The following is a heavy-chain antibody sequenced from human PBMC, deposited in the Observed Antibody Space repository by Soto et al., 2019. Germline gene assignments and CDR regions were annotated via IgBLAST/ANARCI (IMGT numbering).Heavy chain of an antibody. CDR3: ARLPVVVIALGYFDP. Sequence: QLQLQESGPGLVKPSETLSLTCTVSGDSISSSYYWGWVRQPPGKGLECIGAVYYTGFTYYNPSLKSRLTISLDTSKNQFSLRLSSVTDADTAIYYCARLPVVVIALGYFDPWGPGTLVTVSS. CDR1: GDSISSSYY. D-gene: IGHD2-21*01. J-gene: IGHJ5*02. V-gene: IGHV4-39*01. CDR2: VYYTGFT.